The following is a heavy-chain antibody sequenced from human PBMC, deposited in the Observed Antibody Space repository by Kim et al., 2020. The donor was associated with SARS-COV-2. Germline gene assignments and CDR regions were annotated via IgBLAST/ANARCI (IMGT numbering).Heavy chain of an antibody. D-gene: IGHD6-19*01. CDR3: ARIGRSVTGTGGG. CDR1: GFTFSNYW. CDR2: ISSDGSTT. J-gene: IGHJ4*02. Sequence: GGSLRLSCAASGFTFSNYWMHWVRQAPGKGLVWVSHISSDGSTTNYADSVKGRFTISRDNAKNTLYLQMNSLRAEDTAVYYCARIGRSVTGTGGGWGRGT. V-gene: IGHV3-74*01.